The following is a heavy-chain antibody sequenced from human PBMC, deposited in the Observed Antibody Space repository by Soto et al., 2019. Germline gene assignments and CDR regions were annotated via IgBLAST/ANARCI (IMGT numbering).Heavy chain of an antibody. J-gene: IGHJ4*02. CDR3: ARDKITGLFDY. D-gene: IGHD2-8*02. V-gene: IGHV4-39*07. CDR1: GGSISSSSYY. Sequence: SETLSLTCTVSGGSISSSSYYWGWIRQPPGKVLEWIGSIYYSGSTYYNPSLKSRVTISVDTSKNQFSLKLTSVTAADTAVYYCARDKITGLFDYWGQRTLVTVSS. CDR2: IYYSGST.